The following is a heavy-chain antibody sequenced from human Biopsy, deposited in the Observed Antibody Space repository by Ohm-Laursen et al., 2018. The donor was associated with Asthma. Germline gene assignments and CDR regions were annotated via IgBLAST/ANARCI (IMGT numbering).Heavy chain of an antibody. Sequence: SLRLSCAASGFTFSSYGMHWVRQAPGKGLEWVAVISYDGTNKYYADSVKGRFTISRDNSKNTLYLQMNSLRAEDTALYYCASQSSGPDFWSGYYYFDYWGQGTLATVSS. CDR2: ISYDGTNK. D-gene: IGHD3-3*01. CDR3: ASQSSGPDFWSGYYYFDY. J-gene: IGHJ4*02. CDR1: GFTFSSYG. V-gene: IGHV3-30*03.